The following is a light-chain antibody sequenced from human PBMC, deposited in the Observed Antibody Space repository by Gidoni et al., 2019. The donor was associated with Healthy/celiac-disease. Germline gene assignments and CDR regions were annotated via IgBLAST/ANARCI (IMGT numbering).Light chain of an antibody. CDR2: GNS. CDR1: SSNIGAGYD. CDR3: QSYDSSLSGWV. V-gene: IGLV1-40*01. J-gene: IGLJ2*01. Sequence: QSVLTQPPSVSGAPGQRVTISCTGSSSNIGAGYDVHWYQQLPGTTPKLLIYGNSNRPSGVPDRFSGSNSGTSASLAITWLQAEDEADYYCQSYDSSLSGWVFGGGTKLTVL.